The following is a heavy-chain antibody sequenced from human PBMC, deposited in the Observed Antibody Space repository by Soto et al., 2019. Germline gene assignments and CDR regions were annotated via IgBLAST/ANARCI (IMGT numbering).Heavy chain of an antibody. J-gene: IGHJ5*02. CDR1: GYTFTSYY. D-gene: IGHD6-6*01. V-gene: IGHV1-46*01. Sequence: ASVKVSCKASGYTFTSYYMHWVRQAPGQGLEWMGIINPSGGSTSYAQKFQGRVTMTRDTSTSTVYMELSSLRSEDTAVYYCARGRRAYSSFFSPPPNWFDPWGQGTLVTVSS. CDR3: ARGRRAYSSFFSPPPNWFDP. CDR2: INPSGGST.